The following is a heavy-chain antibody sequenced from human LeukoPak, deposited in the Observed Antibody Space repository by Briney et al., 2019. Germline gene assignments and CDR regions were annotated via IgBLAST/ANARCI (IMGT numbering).Heavy chain of an antibody. CDR2: ISGSGGST. CDR1: GFTFSSYA. CDR3: ANGIPCSSTSCPLIY. J-gene: IGHJ4*02. V-gene: IGHV3-23*01. Sequence: GGSLRLSCAASGFTFSSYAMSWLRQAPGKGLEWVSAISGSGGSTYYADSVKGRFTISRDNSKNTLYLQMNSLRAEDTAVYYCANGIPCSSTSCPLIYWGQGTLVTVSS. D-gene: IGHD2-2*01.